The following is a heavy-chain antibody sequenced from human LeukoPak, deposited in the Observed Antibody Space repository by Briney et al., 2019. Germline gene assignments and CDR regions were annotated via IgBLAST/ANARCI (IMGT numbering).Heavy chain of an antibody. V-gene: IGHV3-21*01. D-gene: IGHD5-12*01. CDR1: GFTFSSYW. CDR2: ITSSSIGM. J-gene: IGHJ6*03. Sequence: PGGSLRLSCAASGFTFSSYWMSWVRQAPGKGLEWISSITSSSIGMFYADSVKGRFTISRDNAKNSLYLQMNSLRAEDTAVYYCARDEIVATTKANYYYYMDVWGKGTTVTISS. CDR3: ARDEIVATTKANYYYYMDV.